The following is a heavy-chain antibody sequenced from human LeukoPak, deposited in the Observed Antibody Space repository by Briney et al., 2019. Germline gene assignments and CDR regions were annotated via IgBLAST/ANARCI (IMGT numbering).Heavy chain of an antibody. CDR2: IKTKSEGGTT. V-gene: IGHV3-15*01. CDR1: GFTFSSYA. CDR3: TTEFKELGSFFYFYYMDV. D-gene: IGHD3-10*01. J-gene: IGHJ6*03. Sequence: GGSLRLSCAASGFTFSSYAMSWVRQAPGKGLEWVGRIKTKSEGGTTDYAAPAKGRFTISRDDSKNALFLQMDSLKSDDTAMYYCTTEFKELGSFFYFYYMDVWGTGTTVTISS.